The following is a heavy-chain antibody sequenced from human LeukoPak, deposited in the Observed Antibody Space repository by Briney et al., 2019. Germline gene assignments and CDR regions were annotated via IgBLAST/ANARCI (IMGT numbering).Heavy chain of an antibody. CDR3: ARFIGSNGYYGY. CDR1: GGSISSYY. Sequence: PSETLSLTCTVSGGSISSYYWSWIRQPPGKGLELIWYIYSTGITDYNPSLTSRVTISVDTSKNQFSLKLSSVTAADSAVYYCARFIGSNGYYGYWGHGTLVTVPS. D-gene: IGHD3-22*01. J-gene: IGHJ4*01. V-gene: IGHV4-59*01. CDR2: IYSTGIT.